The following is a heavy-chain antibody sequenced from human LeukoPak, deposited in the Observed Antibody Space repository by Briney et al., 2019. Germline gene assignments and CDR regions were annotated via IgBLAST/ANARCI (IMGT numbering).Heavy chain of an antibody. J-gene: IGHJ2*01. CDR2: IYYSGST. CDR1: GGSISSYY. D-gene: IGHD6-19*01. Sequence: SETLSLTCTVSGGSISSYYWSWIRQPPGKGLEWIGYIYYSGSTNYNPSLKSRVTISVDTSKNQFSLKLSSVTAADTAVYYCAQIAVAGTFDLWGRGTLVTVSS. V-gene: IGHV4-59*08. CDR3: AQIAVAGTFDL.